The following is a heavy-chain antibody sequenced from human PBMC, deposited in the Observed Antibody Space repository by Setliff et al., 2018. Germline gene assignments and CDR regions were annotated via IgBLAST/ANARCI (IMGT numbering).Heavy chain of an antibody. CDR2: VYHSGTA. J-gene: IGHJ4*02. Sequence: PSETLSLTCTVSGVPFSGASIWSWIRQPPGKGLEFIGYVYHSGTAKYDPSLESRAIMSVDASKNEISLKLKSVTAADTAVYYCAKGGTYRYFDFWGQGALVTVSS. D-gene: IGHD1-1*01. CDR1: GVPFSGAS. V-gene: IGHV4-59*01. CDR3: AKGGTYRYFDF.